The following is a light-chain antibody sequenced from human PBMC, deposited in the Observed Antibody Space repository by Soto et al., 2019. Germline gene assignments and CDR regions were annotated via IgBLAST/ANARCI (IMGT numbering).Light chain of an antibody. V-gene: IGKV1-33*01. CDR1: HAISIL. CDR3: QQFDNLPLT. Sequence: DIQMTQSPSSLSPSVGDRVTITCQASHAISILLNWYQQKPGKAPKLLIYDATKLETGVPSRFSGSGSGTDFTFTISSLQPEDIATYYCQQFDNLPLTFGQGTRLELK. J-gene: IGKJ5*01. CDR2: DAT.